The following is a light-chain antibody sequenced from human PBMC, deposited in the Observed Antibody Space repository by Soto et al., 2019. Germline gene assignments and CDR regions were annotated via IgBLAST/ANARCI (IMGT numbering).Light chain of an antibody. CDR2: GAS. CDR1: QSVSSN. J-gene: IGKJ1*01. V-gene: IGKV3-15*01. Sequence: EIVMTQSPATLSVSPGERATLSCRARQSVSSNFAWYQQKPGQAPRLLIYGASTRATGIPARFSGSGSRTEFTLTISSLQSEDFAVYYCQQYNNWPRTFGQGTKVDIK. CDR3: QQYNNWPRT.